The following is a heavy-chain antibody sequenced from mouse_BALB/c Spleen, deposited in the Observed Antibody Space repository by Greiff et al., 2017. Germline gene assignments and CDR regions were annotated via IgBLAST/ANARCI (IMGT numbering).Heavy chain of an antibody. V-gene: IGHV5-4*02. J-gene: IGHJ2*01. CDR1: GFTFSDYY. D-gene: IGHD2-4*01. CDR3: ARGGRAYYDYDGSMDD. CDR2: ISDGGSYT. Sequence: EVQLVESGGGLVKPGGSLKLSCAASGFTFSDYYMYWVRQTPEKRLEWVATISDGGSYTYYPDSVKGRFTISRDTAKNNLYRQMSSLKSEDTAMYYCARGGRAYYDYDGSMDDWGQGTTLTVTS.